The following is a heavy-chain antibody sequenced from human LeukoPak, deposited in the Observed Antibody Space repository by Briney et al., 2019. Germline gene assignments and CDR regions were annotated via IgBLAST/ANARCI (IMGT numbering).Heavy chain of an antibody. CDR1: GGSISSYY. D-gene: IGHD4-17*01. V-gene: IGHV4-59*12. Sequence: PSETLSLTCTVSGGSISSYYWSWIRQPPGKGLEWIGYIYYSGSTNYNPSLKSRVTISVDTSKNQFSLKLSSVTAADTAVYYCARDRDGDYVFQHWGQGTLVTVSS. J-gene: IGHJ1*01. CDR3: ARDRDGDYVFQH. CDR2: IYYSGST.